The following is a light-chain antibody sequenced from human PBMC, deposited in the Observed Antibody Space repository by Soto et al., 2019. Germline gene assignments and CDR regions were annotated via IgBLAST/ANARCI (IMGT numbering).Light chain of an antibody. V-gene: IGKV1-33*01. J-gene: IGKJ5*01. CDR1: QDIAKN. CDR2: DAS. Sequence: IQMTQSPSSLSASVGDRVTITCQASQDIAKNLNWYQQKPGKAPKLLIYDASSLQTEVPSRFSGSGSATHFTFTISSLQSQDIATYYCQQYDNLLPLTFGQGTRLEIK. CDR3: QQYDNLLPLT.